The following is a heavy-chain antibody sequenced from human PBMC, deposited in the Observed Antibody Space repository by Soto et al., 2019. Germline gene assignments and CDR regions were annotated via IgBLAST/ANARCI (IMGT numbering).Heavy chain of an antibody. V-gene: IGHV3-21*01. CDR1: GFTFSSYS. Sequence: GGSLRLSCAASGFTFSSYSMNWVRQAPGKGLEWVSSISSSSSYIYYADSVKGRFTISRDNAKNSLYLQMNSLRAEDTAVYYCARSAGLEWSFTTRYGMDSRGHGPTVTV. CDR2: ISSSSSYI. D-gene: IGHD3-3*01. J-gene: IGHJ6*02. CDR3: ARSAGLEWSFTTRYGMDS.